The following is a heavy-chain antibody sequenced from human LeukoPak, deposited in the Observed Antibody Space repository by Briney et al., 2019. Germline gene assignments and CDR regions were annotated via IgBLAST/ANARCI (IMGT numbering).Heavy chain of an antibody. CDR1: GYTFTSYD. V-gene: IGHV1-8*01. CDR2: MNPNSGNT. J-gene: IGHJ6*03. CDR3: ARGEGSSWYRSLPYYMDV. D-gene: IGHD6-13*01. Sequence: ASVKVSCKASGYTFTSYDINWVRQATGQGLEWMGWMNPNSGNTGYAQKFQGRVTMTRNTSISTAYMELSSLRSEDTAVYYCARGEGSSWYRSLPYYMDVWGKGTTVTVSS.